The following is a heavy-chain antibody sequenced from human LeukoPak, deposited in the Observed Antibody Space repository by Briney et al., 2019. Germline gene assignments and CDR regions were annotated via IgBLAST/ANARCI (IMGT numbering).Heavy chain of an antibody. V-gene: IGHV3-30*03. CDR3: ASELIRGTQVIDY. CDR1: GFTFSSYA. Sequence: PGGSLRLSCAASGFTFSSYAMSWVRQAPGKGLEWVAVILYDGRNKYYADSVKGRFTISRDNSKNTLYLQMNSLRADDTAVYYCASELIRGTQVIDYWGQGTLVTVSS. J-gene: IGHJ4*02. CDR2: ILYDGRNK. D-gene: IGHD1-1*01.